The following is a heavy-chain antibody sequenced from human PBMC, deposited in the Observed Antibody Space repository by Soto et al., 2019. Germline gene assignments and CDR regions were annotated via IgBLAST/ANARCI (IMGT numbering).Heavy chain of an antibody. CDR1: GGTFSSYT. V-gene: IGHV1-69*02. Sequence: ASVKVSCKASGGTFSSYTISWVRQAPGQGLEWMGRIIPILGIANYAQKFQGRVTITADKSTSTAYMELSSLRSEDTAVYYCARPADCSSTSCYSFDYWGQGTLVTVSS. CDR3: ARPADCSSTSCYSFDY. J-gene: IGHJ4*02. CDR2: IIPILGIA. D-gene: IGHD2-2*02.